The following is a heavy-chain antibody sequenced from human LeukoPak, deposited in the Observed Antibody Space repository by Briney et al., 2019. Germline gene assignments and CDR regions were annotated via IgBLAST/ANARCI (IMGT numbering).Heavy chain of an antibody. CDR1: GGSISSYY. Sequence: SETLSLTCTVSGGSISSYYWSWIRQPPGKGLEWIGYIYYSGSTNYNPSLKSRVTISVDTSKNQFSLKLSSVIAADTAVYYCARGPGIVVVPAATASYYYYGMDVWGQGTTVTVSS. J-gene: IGHJ6*02. CDR2: IYYSGST. V-gene: IGHV4-59*01. CDR3: ARGPGIVVVPAATASYYYYGMDV. D-gene: IGHD2-2*01.